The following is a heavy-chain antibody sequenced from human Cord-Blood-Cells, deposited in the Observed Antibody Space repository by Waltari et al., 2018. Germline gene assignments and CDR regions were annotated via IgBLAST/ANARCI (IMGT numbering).Heavy chain of an antibody. CDR2: SKCRSSCI. J-gene: IGHJ4*02. CDR1: GFTFSRYR. Sequence: EVQLVASGGGLVKPGGSLRLSCAASGFTFSRYRMNWVRQAPGKGLEWVSSSKCRSSCIYYEDTWESRFTISRDNAKNARYRQRNSLRAEDTGVYYGARENWGSNYFDYWGQGTLVTVSS. V-gene: IGHV3-21*01. D-gene: IGHD7-27*01. CDR3: ARENWGSNYFDY.